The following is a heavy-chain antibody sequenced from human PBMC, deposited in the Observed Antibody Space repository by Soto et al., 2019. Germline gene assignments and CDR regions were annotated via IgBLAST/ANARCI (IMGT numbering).Heavy chain of an antibody. CDR3: VRPNFGALTHFDF. J-gene: IGHJ4*02. Sequence: PGESLKISCKAIGYTFTNYWIGWVRQTPGKGLEWMGVIFPGDSDTRYNPSFEGQVTVSADESIGTAYLQWNTLKASDTAMYYCVRPNFGALTHFDFWGQGTLVTVSS. CDR2: IFPGDSDT. V-gene: IGHV5-51*01. D-gene: IGHD3-16*01. CDR1: GYTFTNYW.